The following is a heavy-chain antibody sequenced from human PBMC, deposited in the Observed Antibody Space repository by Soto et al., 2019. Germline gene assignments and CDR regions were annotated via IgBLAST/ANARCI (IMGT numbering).Heavy chain of an antibody. J-gene: IGHJ5*02. D-gene: IGHD3-16*02. V-gene: IGHV3-48*02. CDR1: GFTFSSYS. Sequence: EVQLVESGGGLVQPGGSPRLSCAASGFTFSSYSMNWVRQAPGKGLEWVSYISSSSSTIYYADSVKGRFTISRDNAKNSLYLQMNSLRDEDTAVYYCARGEGDYVWGSYRTYNWFDPWGQGTLVTVSS. CDR3: ARGEGDYVWGSYRTYNWFDP. CDR2: ISSSSSTI.